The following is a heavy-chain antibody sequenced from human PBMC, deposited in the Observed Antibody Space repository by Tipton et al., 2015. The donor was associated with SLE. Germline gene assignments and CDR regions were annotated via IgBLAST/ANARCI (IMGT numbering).Heavy chain of an antibody. CDR2: IYYSGST. J-gene: IGHJ1*01. CDR1: GGSISSSSYY. Sequence: TLSLTCTVSGGSISSSSYYWGWIRQPPGKGLEWIGSIYYSGSTYYNPSLKSRVTISVDTSKNQFSLKLSSVTAADTAVYYCARGPGGELSAEYFQHWGQGTLVTVFS. D-gene: IGHD3-16*02. CDR3: ARGPGGELSAEYFQH. V-gene: IGHV4-39*07.